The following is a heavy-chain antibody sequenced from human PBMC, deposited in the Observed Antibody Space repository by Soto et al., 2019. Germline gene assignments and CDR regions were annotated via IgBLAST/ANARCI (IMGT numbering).Heavy chain of an antibody. J-gene: IGHJ3*02. D-gene: IGHD3-3*01. CDR1: GFTFSSYD. CDR2: IGTAGDT. Sequence: EVQLVESGGGLVQPGGSLRLSCAASGFTFSSYDMRWVRQATGKGLEWVSAIGTAGDTYYPGSVKGRFTISRENAKNSLYLQMNSLRAEDTAVYYCARGQVPIFGVVIQPLEAFDIWGQGTMVTVSS. V-gene: IGHV3-13*01. CDR3: ARGQVPIFGVVIQPLEAFDI.